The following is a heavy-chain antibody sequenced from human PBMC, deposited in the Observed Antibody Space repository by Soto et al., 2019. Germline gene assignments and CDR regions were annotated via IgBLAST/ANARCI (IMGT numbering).Heavy chain of an antibody. Sequence: SETLSLTCAVSGYSISSGYYWGWLRQPPRKGLEWIGSIYRSGSTYYNPSLKSPVSISLDKPKNQFSLNLTSVTAADTAVYYCARGKTNYFFDLWGQGHLVTVSS. V-gene: IGHV4-38-2*01. CDR3: ARGKTNYFFDL. J-gene: IGHJ4*02. CDR1: GYSISSGYY. D-gene: IGHD3-10*01. CDR2: IYRSGST.